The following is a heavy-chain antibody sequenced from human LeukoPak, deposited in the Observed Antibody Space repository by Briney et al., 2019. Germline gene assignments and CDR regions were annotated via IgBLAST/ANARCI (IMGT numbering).Heavy chain of an antibody. Sequence: GGSLRLSCAASGLTFSSYEMNWVRQAPGKGLEWVSYISSSGSTIYYADSVKGRFTISRDNAKNSLYLQMNSLRAEDTAVYYCAELGITMIGGVWGRGTTVTISS. J-gene: IGHJ6*04. CDR2: ISSSGSTI. V-gene: IGHV3-48*03. CDR1: GLTFSSYE. CDR3: AELGITMIGGV. D-gene: IGHD3-10*02.